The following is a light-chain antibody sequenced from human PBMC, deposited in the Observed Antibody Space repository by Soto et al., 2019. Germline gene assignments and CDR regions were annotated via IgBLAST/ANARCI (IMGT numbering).Light chain of an antibody. Sequence: EIVLTQSPGTLSLSPGERATLSCRASQTISSSYLAWYLQKPGQAPRLLIYGASSRATGIPDRFSGSGSGTDFTLTISRLEPEDFAVYYCQQYGSSGTFGQGTKVDIK. CDR1: QTISSSY. CDR2: GAS. J-gene: IGKJ1*01. V-gene: IGKV3-20*01. CDR3: QQYGSSGT.